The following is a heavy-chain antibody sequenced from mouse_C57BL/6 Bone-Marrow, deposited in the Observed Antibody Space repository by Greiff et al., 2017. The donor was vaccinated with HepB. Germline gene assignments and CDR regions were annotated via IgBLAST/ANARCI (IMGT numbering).Heavy chain of an antibody. D-gene: IGHD2-5*01. Sequence: EVMLVESGGGLVQPGGSLKLSCAASGFTFSDYYMYWVRQTPEKRLEWVAYISNGGGSTYYPDTVKGRFTISRDNAKNTLYLQRSRLKSEDTAMYYCASRYYSNSWFAYWGQGTLVTVSA. CDR2: ISNGGGST. V-gene: IGHV5-12*01. CDR1: GFTFSDYY. J-gene: IGHJ3*01. CDR3: ASRYYSNSWFAY.